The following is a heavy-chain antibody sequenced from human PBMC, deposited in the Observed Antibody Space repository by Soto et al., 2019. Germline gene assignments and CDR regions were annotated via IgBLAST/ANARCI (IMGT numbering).Heavy chain of an antibody. D-gene: IGHD3-9*01. Sequence: SETLSLTCAVYGGSFSGYYWSWIRQPPGKGLEWIGEINPSGSTNYNPSLKSRVTVSVDTSKNQFSLKLSSVTAADTAVYYCARGRGYFDWPWAIWGHGTMLTVSS. J-gene: IGHJ3*01. V-gene: IGHV4-34*01. CDR1: GGSFSGYY. CDR3: ARGRGYFDWPWAI. CDR2: INPSGST.